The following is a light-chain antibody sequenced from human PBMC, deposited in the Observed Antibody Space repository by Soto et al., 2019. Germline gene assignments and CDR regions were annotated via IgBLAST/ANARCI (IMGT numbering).Light chain of an antibody. Sequence: DIQMTQSPSSLSASLGERVTIACRASQSISRYLNWYQHKPGKAPNLLIYAASSLKPGVPSRFSGSGSGTDFTLTFSSLQPEDFATYYCQQTYSIPLTFGGGTKVEI. CDR3: QQTYSIPLT. J-gene: IGKJ4*01. CDR1: QSISRY. CDR2: AAS. V-gene: IGKV1-39*01.